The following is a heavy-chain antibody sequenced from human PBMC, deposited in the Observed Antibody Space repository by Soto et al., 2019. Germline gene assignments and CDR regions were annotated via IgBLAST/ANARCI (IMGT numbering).Heavy chain of an antibody. J-gene: IGHJ6*03. Sequence: GGSLRLSCAASGFTFSSYWMSWVRQAPGKGLEWVANIKQDGSEKYYVDSVKGRFTISRDNAKNSLYLQMNSLRAEDTAVYYCARRLTIFGVVIDYYYMDVWGKGTTVTVSS. CDR2: IKQDGSEK. CDR3: ARRLTIFGVVIDYYYMDV. D-gene: IGHD3-3*01. V-gene: IGHV3-7*01. CDR1: GFTFSSYW.